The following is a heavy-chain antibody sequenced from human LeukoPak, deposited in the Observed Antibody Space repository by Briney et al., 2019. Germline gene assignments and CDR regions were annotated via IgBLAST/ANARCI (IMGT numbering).Heavy chain of an antibody. Sequence: PGGSLRLSCAASGFIFSDYEMTWIRQAPGKGLEWVSYISRESDFIKYSGSVEGRFTISRDNGKNSVFLQMDSLRADDTAVYYCARETRSGSKTFQFWGQGTLVTVSS. V-gene: IGHV3-11*05. CDR2: ISRESDFI. CDR3: ARETRSGSKTFQF. J-gene: IGHJ1*01. CDR1: GFIFSDYE. D-gene: IGHD3-3*01.